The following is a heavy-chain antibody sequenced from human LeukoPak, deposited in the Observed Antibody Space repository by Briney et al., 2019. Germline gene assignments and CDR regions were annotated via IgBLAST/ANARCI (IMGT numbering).Heavy chain of an antibody. J-gene: IGHJ4*02. CDR2: IYYTGTT. Sequence: SETLSLTCTVSGGSISSYYWTWIRQIPGKGLEWIGYIYYTGTTNYNPLFESRATISVDTSKNQFSLKLTSVTAADTAVYFCARGEDFERYYLAYWGQGTLVTVSS. CDR1: GGSISSYY. V-gene: IGHV4-59*01. CDR3: ARGEDFERYYLAY. D-gene: IGHD3-9*01.